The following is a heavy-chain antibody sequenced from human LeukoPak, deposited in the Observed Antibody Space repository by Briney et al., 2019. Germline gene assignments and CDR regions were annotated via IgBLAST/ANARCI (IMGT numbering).Heavy chain of an antibody. Sequence: SVKVSCKASGGTFSNYAISWVRQAPGQGLEWMGGIIPIFGTASYAQKFRGRVTITADKSTRTAYMELSSLRSEDTAVYYCARDRLHYGEYEKTFDYWGQGTLVTVSS. CDR1: GGTFSNYA. D-gene: IGHD4-17*01. CDR2: IIPIFGTA. CDR3: ARDRLHYGEYEKTFDY. V-gene: IGHV1-69*06. J-gene: IGHJ4*02.